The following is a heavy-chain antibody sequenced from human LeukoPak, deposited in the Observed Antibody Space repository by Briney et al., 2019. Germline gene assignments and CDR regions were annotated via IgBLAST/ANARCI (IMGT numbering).Heavy chain of an antibody. D-gene: IGHD6-19*01. V-gene: IGHV3-30*18. Sequence: GGSLRLSCAASGFTLSSYAIHWVRQAPGKGLEWVAVMSFDVRNTYYSESVKGRFTISRDNSKNTLYLQMNSLRAEDTAVYYCAKDRDSGGWYYFDYWGQGTLVAVSS. CDR2: MSFDVRNT. J-gene: IGHJ4*02. CDR3: AKDRDSGGWYYFDY. CDR1: GFTLSSYA.